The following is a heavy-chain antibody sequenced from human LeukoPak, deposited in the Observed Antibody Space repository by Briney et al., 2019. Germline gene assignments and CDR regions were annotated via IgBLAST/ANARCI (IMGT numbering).Heavy chain of an antibody. Sequence: QSGGSLRLSCAASGFTFSSYWMHWVRQAPGKGLVWVSRINSDGSSTSYADSVKGRFTISRDNAKNTLYLQMNSLRAEDTAVYYCARVRGYSYGYDYWGQGTLVTVSS. D-gene: IGHD5-18*01. V-gene: IGHV3-74*01. J-gene: IGHJ4*02. CDR1: GFTFSSYW. CDR3: ARVRGYSYGYDY. CDR2: INSDGSST.